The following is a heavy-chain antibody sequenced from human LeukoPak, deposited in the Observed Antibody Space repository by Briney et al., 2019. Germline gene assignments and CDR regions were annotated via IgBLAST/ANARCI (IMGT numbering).Heavy chain of an antibody. D-gene: IGHD3-10*01. V-gene: IGHV4-61*08. J-gene: IGHJ4*02. Sequence: SETLSLTCTVSGASVSSGGYYWSWLRQPPGKGLEWIGYIYYSGSTNYNPSLKSRVTISVNTSKNQFSLKVSSVTAADTAVYYCARRGGSGRSFDYWGQGTLVTVSS. CDR1: GASVSSGGYY. CDR2: IYYSGST. CDR3: ARRGGSGRSFDY.